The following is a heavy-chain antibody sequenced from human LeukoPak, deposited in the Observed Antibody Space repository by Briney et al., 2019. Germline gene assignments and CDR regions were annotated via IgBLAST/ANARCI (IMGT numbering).Heavy chain of an antibody. D-gene: IGHD3-22*01. V-gene: IGHV3-23*01. CDR1: GFTFYRYA. Sequence: PGGSLRLSCQASGFTFYRYAMSWVRQAPGKGLDGVASMFGTPGCTFYPDSVKGRFTISRDNSKNVLYLRMNSLTAEDTAIYYCAKDRPNFHENSGHYYRRDGDSWGQGTLVTVSS. J-gene: IGHJ5*01. CDR2: MFGTPGCT. CDR3: AKDRPNFHENSGHYYRRDGDS.